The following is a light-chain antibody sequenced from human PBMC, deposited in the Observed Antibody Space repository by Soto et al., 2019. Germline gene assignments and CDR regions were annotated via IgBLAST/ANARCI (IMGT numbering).Light chain of an antibody. CDR1: SSDVGGYNY. Sequence: QSALTQPASVSASPGQSITISCTGTSSDVGGYNYVSWYQQHPGKAPKLMIYDVSNRPSGVSNRFSGSKSDNTASLTISGLQAEDEADYYCSSYTSSSTLHYVFGTGTKLTVL. CDR2: DVS. CDR3: SSYTSSSTLHYV. V-gene: IGLV2-14*01. J-gene: IGLJ1*01.